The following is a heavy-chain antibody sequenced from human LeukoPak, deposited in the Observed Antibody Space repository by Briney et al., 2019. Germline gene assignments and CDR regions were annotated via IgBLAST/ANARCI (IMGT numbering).Heavy chain of an antibody. CDR2: IRSKAYTYAT. D-gene: IGHD3-22*01. V-gene: IGHV3-73*01. Sequence: GGSLRLSCAASGFPFSDSTMHWVRQASGKGLEWVGRIRSKAYTYATAYAASVKGRFTISRDDSKNAAFLQMNSLKTEDTAVYYCTRQAYYYDSSWFDPWGQGTLVTVSS. CDR1: GFPFSDST. J-gene: IGHJ5*02. CDR3: TRQAYYYDSSWFDP.